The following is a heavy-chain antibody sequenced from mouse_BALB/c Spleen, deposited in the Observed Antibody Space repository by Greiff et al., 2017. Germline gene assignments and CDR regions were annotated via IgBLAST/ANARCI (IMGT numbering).Heavy chain of an antibody. D-gene: IGHD2-4*01. CDR2: ISSGGGST. V-gene: IGHV5-12-1*01. Sequence: EVKLVESGGGLVKPGGSLKLSCAASGFAFSSYDMSWVRQTPEKRLEWVAYISSGGGSTYYPDTVKGRFTISRDNAKNTLYLQMSSLKSEDTAMYYCARHRYYDYEGGAMDYWGQGTSVTVSS. J-gene: IGHJ4*01. CDR1: GFAFSSYD. CDR3: ARHRYYDYEGGAMDY.